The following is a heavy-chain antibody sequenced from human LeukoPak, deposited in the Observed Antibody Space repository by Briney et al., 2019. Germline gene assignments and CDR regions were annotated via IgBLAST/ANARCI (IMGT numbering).Heavy chain of an antibody. D-gene: IGHD6-6*01. Sequence: SVKVSCKASGGTFSSYAISWVRQAPGQGLEWMGRIIPIFGIANYAQKFQGRVTITADKSTSTAYMELNSLRSEDTAVCYCAGVEYSSSPPLSWGQGTLVTVSS. CDR3: AGVEYSSSPPLS. V-gene: IGHV1-69*04. CDR1: GGTFSSYA. CDR2: IIPIFGIA. J-gene: IGHJ4*02.